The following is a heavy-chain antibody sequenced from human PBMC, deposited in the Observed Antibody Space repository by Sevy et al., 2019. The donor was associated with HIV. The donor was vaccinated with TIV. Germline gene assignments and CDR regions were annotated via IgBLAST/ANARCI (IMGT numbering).Heavy chain of an antibody. CDR1: GCSINSVGYS. CDR3: ARGRVGDSSSWYGAFDV. CDR2: IFQSGAT. J-gene: IGHJ3*01. Sequence: SETLSLTCAVSGCSINSVGYSWSWIRQPPGKGLEWIGYIFQSGATYYIPSLQSRVSISVDLSRNKFSLNLRSVNAADTDVYYCARGRVGDSSSWYGAFDVWGQGTMVTVSS. V-gene: IGHV4-30-2*01. D-gene: IGHD6-13*01.